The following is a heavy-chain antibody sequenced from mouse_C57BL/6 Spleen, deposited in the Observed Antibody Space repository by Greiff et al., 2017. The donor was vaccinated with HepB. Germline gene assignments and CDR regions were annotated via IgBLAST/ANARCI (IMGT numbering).Heavy chain of an antibody. D-gene: IGHD3-2*02. Sequence: EVKLMESGPELVKPGASVKIPCKASGYTFTDYNMDWVKQSHGKSLEWIGDINPNNGGTIYNQKFKGKATLTVDKSSSTAYMELRSLTSEDTAVYYCARSDSSGWDYWGQGTTLTVSS. CDR1: GYTFTDYN. J-gene: IGHJ2*01. CDR3: ARSDSSGWDY. CDR2: INPNNGGT. V-gene: IGHV1-18*01.